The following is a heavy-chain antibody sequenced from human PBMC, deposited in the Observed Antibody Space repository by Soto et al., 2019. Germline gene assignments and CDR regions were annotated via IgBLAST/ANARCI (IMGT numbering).Heavy chain of an antibody. D-gene: IGHD1-7*01. CDR3: ARGWNYGDYFYGLDV. J-gene: IGHJ6*02. CDR1: GYIFTAYY. V-gene: IGHV1-2*02. Sequence: ASVKVSCKASGYIFTAYYMHWVRQAPGQGLECMGWFNPNSGDTYYAQKFQGRITMTRDTSMSTAYMELSSLKSDDTAMYYCARGWNYGDYFYGLDVWGQGTTVTVSS. CDR2: FNPNSGDT.